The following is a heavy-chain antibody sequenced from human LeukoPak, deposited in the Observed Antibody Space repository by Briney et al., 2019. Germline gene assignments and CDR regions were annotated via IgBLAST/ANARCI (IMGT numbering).Heavy chain of an antibody. CDR3: AKDHDVLLWFGELLSYYMDV. Sequence: PGGSLRLSCAASGFTFSSYAMSWVRQAPGKGLEWVSAISGSGSSTYYADSVKGRLTISRDNSKNTLYLQMNSLRAEDTAVYYCAKDHDVLLWFGELLSYYMDVWGKGTTVTVSS. D-gene: IGHD3-10*01. CDR2: ISGSGSST. CDR1: GFTFSSYA. V-gene: IGHV3-23*01. J-gene: IGHJ6*03.